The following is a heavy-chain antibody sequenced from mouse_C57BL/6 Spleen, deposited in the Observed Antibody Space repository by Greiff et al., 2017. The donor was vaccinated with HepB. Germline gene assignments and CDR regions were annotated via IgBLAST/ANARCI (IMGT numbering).Heavy chain of an antibody. CDR1: GYSITSGYY. D-gene: IGHD1-1*01. CDR3: ARIGYGSSYPRYFDV. V-gene: IGHV3-6*01. J-gene: IGHJ1*03. Sequence: EVKLMESGPGLVKPSQSLSLTCSVTGYSITSGYYWNWIRQFPGNKLEWMGYISYDGSNNYNPSLKNRISITRDTSKNQFFLKLNSVTTEDTATYYCARIGYGSSYPRYFDVWGTGTTVTVSS. CDR2: ISYDGSN.